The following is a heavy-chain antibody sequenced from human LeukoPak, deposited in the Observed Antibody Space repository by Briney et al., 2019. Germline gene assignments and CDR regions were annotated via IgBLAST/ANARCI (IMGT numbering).Heavy chain of an antibody. V-gene: IGHV4-34*01. CDR1: GGSFSGYY. Sequence: SETLSLTCAVYGGSFSGYYWSWIRQPPGKGLEWIGEINHSGSTNYNPSLKSRVTISVDTSKNQFSLKLSSVTAADTAVHYCARGRAGSGSYGYWGQGTLVTVSS. CDR3: ARGRAGSGSYGY. CDR2: INHSGST. D-gene: IGHD3-10*01. J-gene: IGHJ4*02.